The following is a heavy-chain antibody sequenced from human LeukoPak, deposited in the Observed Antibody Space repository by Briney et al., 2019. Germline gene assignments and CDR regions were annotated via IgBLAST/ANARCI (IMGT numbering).Heavy chain of an antibody. CDR2: INCNSGTM. J-gene: IGHJ6*03. Sequence: GGSLILSCAASGFSFADATMHWVRQDPGKGLEWVSGINCNSGTMGYADSVMDRFTASRDDAKNSLYLQMNSMKTDDTALYYCSKDPIMDVWGKGTTVTVSS. V-gene: IGHV3-9*01. CDR1: GFSFADAT. CDR3: SKDPIMDV.